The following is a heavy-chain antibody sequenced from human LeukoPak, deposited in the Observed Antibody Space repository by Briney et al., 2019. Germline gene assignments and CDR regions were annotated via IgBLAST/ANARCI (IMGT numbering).Heavy chain of an antibody. CDR1: GFTFSHYG. D-gene: IGHD3-10*01. Sequence: GGALRLSCAASGFTFSHYGMHGVRQAPGKGLEWVAFILYSAIDTYYAHSVKGRFTISRDNSKNTLYLQMNSLRPEDTALYYCARDKSYFGSGTYHYFDSWGQGALVIVSS. J-gene: IGHJ4*02. CDR2: ILYSAIDT. V-gene: IGHV3-30*02. CDR3: ARDKSYFGSGTYHYFDS.